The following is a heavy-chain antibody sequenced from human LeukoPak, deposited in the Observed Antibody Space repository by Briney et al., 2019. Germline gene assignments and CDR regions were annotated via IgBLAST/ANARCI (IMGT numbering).Heavy chain of an antibody. CDR2: ISGSGGST. D-gene: IGHD3-3*01. Sequence: PGGSLRLSCAASGFTFSSYAMSWVRQAPGKGLEWVSAISGSGGSTYYADSVKGRFTISRDSSKNTLYLQMNSLRAEDTAVYYCATTKSVLRFLEWLFDYWGQGTLVTVSS. J-gene: IGHJ4*02. V-gene: IGHV3-23*01. CDR1: GFTFSSYA. CDR3: ATTKSVLRFLEWLFDY.